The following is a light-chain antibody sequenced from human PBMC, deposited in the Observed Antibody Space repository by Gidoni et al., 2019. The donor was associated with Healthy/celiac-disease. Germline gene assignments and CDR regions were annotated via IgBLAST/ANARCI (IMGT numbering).Light chain of an antibody. CDR1: SSDVGGYNY. CDR3: SSYTSSSPWV. CDR2: EVS. Sequence: QSALTQPASVSGSPAPSITISCTGTSSDVGGYNYVSWYQQHPGKAPKLMIYEVSNRPSGVPDRFSGSKSGNTASLTISGLQAEDEADYYCSSYTSSSPWVFGGGTKLTVL. J-gene: IGLJ3*02. V-gene: IGLV2-14*01.